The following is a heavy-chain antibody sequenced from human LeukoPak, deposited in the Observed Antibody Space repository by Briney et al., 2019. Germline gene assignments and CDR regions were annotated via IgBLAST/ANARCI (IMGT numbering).Heavy chain of an antibody. CDR3: ARTMTTMTTHGELDF. V-gene: IGHV1-18*04. D-gene: IGHD4-17*01. CDR1: GYTFIGYY. CDR2: ISTYTGNS. Sequence: ASVTVSCKASGYTFIGYYLHWVRQAPGQGLVWMGRISTYTGNSKYAQKFQDRVTMTTDTSTSTAYMELSNLSSDDTAVYYCARTMTTMTTHGELDFWGQGTLVTVSS. J-gene: IGHJ4*02.